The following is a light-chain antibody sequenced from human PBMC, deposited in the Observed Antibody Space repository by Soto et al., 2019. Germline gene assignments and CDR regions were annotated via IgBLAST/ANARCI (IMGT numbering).Light chain of an antibody. CDR1: QSVSSVY. J-gene: IGKJ3*01. CDR2: GTS. CDR3: QQSFT. Sequence: EIVLTQSPGTLSLSPGERATLSCRTSQSVSSVYVAWYQHKPGQAPRLLIYGTSSRASGIPDRFSGSGSGTDFTLTITRLEPEDFAVYYCQQSFTFGPGTKADIK. V-gene: IGKV3-20*01.